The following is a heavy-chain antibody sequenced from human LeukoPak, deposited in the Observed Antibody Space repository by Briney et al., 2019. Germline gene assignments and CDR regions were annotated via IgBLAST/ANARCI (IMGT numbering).Heavy chain of an antibody. CDR3: SRLEDSSPIEVALDI. V-gene: IGHV3-73*01. CDR1: GFTFSGSV. Sequence: GGSLKLCCAASGFTFSGSVMHWVRQAAGKGLEWVGRIRSKRNNYATAYSASVKGRFTISRDDSKNTVYLHMDSLKTEDTALYYCSRLEDSSPIEVALDIWGQGTVVTVSS. CDR2: IRSKRNNYAT. J-gene: IGHJ3*02. D-gene: IGHD6-13*01.